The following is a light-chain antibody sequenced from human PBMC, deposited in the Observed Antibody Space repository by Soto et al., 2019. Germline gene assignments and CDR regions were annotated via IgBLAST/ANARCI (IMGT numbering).Light chain of an antibody. CDR2: GTS. J-gene: IGKJ4*01. V-gene: IGKV1-39*01. CDR3: QQSYSAPLT. CDR1: QSISSF. Sequence: DIQMTQSPSSLSASVGDRVTITCRASQSISSFLNWYNQKPGKAPKLLIYGTSTLQSGVPSRFSGSGSGTDFTLTISSLQPEDFATYYCQQSYSAPLTFGGGTKVDIK.